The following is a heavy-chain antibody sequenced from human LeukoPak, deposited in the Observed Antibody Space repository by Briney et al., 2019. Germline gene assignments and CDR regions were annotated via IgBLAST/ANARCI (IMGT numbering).Heavy chain of an antibody. CDR1: GFPFNAYW. J-gene: IGHJ4*02. Sequence: GGSLRLSCAASGFPFNAYWMTWVRQAPGKGLGWVANIRQDGDTKYYVDSVKGRFTISRDNAMNSLYPQMNSLRAEDTAIYYCARSLPYGTTWYGRSDFWGQGTLVTVSS. CDR2: IRQDGDTK. V-gene: IGHV3-7*03. CDR3: ARSLPYGTTWYGRSDF. D-gene: IGHD6-13*01.